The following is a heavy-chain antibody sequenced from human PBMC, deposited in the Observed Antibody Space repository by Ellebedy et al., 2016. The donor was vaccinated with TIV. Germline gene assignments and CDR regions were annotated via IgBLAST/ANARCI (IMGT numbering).Heavy chain of an antibody. Sequence: GESLKISCAASGFTVSWKYMIWVRQAPKKGLEWVSVIYSDGSTSYADSVRGRFTISRDNSKNTLYLQMNSLRAEDTAVYYCARLLGEMGYYYAMDVWGQGTTVTVSS. D-gene: IGHD5-24*01. CDR1: GFTVSWKY. CDR2: IYSDGST. CDR3: ARLLGEMGYYYAMDV. V-gene: IGHV3-66*04. J-gene: IGHJ6*02.